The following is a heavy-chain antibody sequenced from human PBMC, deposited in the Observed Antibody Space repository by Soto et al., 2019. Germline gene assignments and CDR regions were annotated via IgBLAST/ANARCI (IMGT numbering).Heavy chain of an antibody. J-gene: IGHJ6*02. Sequence: QVQLVESGGGVVQPGTSLTLSCAASGFSFRTYAMHWVRQAPGKGLEWVAVISHDGTNRYYADSVRGRFTISRDSAKNTVYLQMSSLRAEDTAVYCCARDWGVEEDYYYFGMDVWGQGTTVTVSS. D-gene: IGHD3-16*01. CDR2: ISHDGTNR. CDR1: GFSFRTYA. CDR3: ARDWGVEEDYYYFGMDV. V-gene: IGHV3-30-3*01.